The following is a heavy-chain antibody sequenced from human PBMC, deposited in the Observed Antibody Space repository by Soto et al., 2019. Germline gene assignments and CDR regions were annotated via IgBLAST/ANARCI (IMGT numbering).Heavy chain of an antibody. J-gene: IGHJ3*02. CDR1: GFTFSSYS. Sequence: PGGSLRLSCAASGFTFSSYSMNWVRQAPGKGLEWVSYISSSSSTIYYADSVKGRFTISRDNAKNSLYLQMNSLRAEDTAVYYCARDRLGFLEWFGGNDAFDIWGQGTMVTVSS. CDR2: ISSSSSTI. D-gene: IGHD3-3*01. CDR3: ARDRLGFLEWFGGNDAFDI. V-gene: IGHV3-48*01.